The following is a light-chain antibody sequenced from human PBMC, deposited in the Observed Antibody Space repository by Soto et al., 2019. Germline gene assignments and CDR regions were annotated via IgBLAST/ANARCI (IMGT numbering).Light chain of an antibody. V-gene: IGLV2-18*02. CDR3: SSYTSSSRYV. Sequence: QSVVTQPPSVSGSPGQSVTISCTGTSSDVGKYDRVSWYQQPPGTAPKLIIYEVTNRPSGVPARFSGSKSGNTASLTISGLQAEDEAEYYCSSYTSSSRYVFGTGTKVTVL. J-gene: IGLJ1*01. CDR1: SSDVGKYDR. CDR2: EVT.